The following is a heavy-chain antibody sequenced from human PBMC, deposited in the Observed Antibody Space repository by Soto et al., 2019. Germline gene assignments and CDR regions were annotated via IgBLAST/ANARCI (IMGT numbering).Heavy chain of an antibody. D-gene: IGHD5-12*01. Sequence: QVQLVQSGAEVKKPGSSVKVSCKASGGSFRSNTISWVRQAPGQGLEWMGRIIPILGVANYAQGFQGRVTITADKSTSTAYMELSSLRSEDTAVYYCARDLRGSGYDSEAFDIWGQGTMVTVSS. CDR1: GGSFRSNT. V-gene: IGHV1-69*08. CDR3: ARDLRGSGYDSEAFDI. J-gene: IGHJ3*02. CDR2: IIPILGVA.